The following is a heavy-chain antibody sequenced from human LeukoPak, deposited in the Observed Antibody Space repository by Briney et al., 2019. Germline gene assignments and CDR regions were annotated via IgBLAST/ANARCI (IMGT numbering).Heavy chain of an antibody. CDR1: GFSLSTSGVG. J-gene: IGHJ5*02. D-gene: IGHD4-23*01. V-gene: IGHV2-5*01. Sequence: SGPTLVKPTQTLTLTCTFSGFSLSTSGVGVGWIRQPPGKALEWLALIYWNDDKRYSPSLKSRLTITKDTSKNQVVLTMTNMDPVDTATYYCAHRPNSPNHITWFDPWGQGTLVTVSS. CDR3: AHRPNSPNHITWFDP. CDR2: IYWNDDK.